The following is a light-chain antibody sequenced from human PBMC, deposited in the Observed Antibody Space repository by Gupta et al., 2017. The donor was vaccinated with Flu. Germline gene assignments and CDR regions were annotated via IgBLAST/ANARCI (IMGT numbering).Light chain of an antibody. CDR1: QCCLYSDGNCC. CDR3: NQGTHLWT. Sequence: SHTLGQPAHISCSSSQCCLYSDGNCCLHWCHQMPGHSLRRIIYKGSNRDSGVTDRFCGCGAVTDFTLKSSGGEAEDDGVYYGNQGTHLWTFGQGTKVEIK. J-gene: IGKJ1*01. V-gene: IGKV2-30*01. CDR2: KGS.